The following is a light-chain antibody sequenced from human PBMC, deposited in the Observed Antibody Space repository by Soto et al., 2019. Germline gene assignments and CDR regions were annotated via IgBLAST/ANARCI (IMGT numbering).Light chain of an antibody. V-gene: IGKV3-20*01. CDR1: QSINNRY. J-gene: IGKJ3*01. Sequence: EIGLTQSPGTLSLSPGERATLSCRASQSINNRYLAWYQQKPGQAPTLLIYGASSRATGIPDRFIGSGSGTDFTLTISRLEPEDFAVYYCQQFGSSPRFTFGPGTKVDIK. CDR2: GAS. CDR3: QQFGSSPRFT.